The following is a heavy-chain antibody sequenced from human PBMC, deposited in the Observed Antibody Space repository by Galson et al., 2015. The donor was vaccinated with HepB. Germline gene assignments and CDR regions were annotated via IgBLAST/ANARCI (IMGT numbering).Heavy chain of an antibody. CDR2: ISSSSSTI. Sequence: SLRLSCAASGFTFSSYSMNWVRQAPGKGLEWVSYISSSSSTIYYADSVKGRFTISRDNAKNSLYLQMNSLRAEDTAVYYCARDARYSYGQVTPGPRERSFDYWGQGTLVTVSS. V-gene: IGHV3-48*01. CDR1: GFTFSSYS. J-gene: IGHJ4*02. D-gene: IGHD5-18*01. CDR3: ARDARYSYGQVTPGPRERSFDY.